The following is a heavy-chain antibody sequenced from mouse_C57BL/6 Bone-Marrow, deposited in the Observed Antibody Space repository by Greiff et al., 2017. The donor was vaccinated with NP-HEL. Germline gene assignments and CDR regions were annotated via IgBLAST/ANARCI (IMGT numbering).Heavy chain of an antibody. Sequence: QVQLQQPGAELVRPGSSVKLSCKASGYTFTSYWMHWVKQRPIQGLEWIGNIDTSDSETHYNQKFKDKATLTVDKSSSTAYMQLSSLTSEDSAVYYCARCYYYGSYYFDYWGQGTTLTVSS. CDR1: GYTFTSYW. CDR3: ARCYYYGSYYFDY. V-gene: IGHV1-52*01. D-gene: IGHD1-1*01. J-gene: IGHJ2*01. CDR2: IDTSDSET.